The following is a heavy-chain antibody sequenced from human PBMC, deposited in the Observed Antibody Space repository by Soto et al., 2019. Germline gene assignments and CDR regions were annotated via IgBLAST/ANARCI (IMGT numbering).Heavy chain of an antibody. CDR2: IYSGGST. CDR3: ARVELWTSYGMDV. Sequence: PGGSLRLSCAASGFTVSSNYMSWVRQAPGKGLEWVSVIYSGGSTYYADSVKGRFTISRDNSKNTLYLQMNSLRAEDTAVYYCARVELWTSYGMDVWGQGTTVTV. D-gene: IGHD3-10*01. J-gene: IGHJ6*02. V-gene: IGHV3-53*01. CDR1: GFTVSSNY.